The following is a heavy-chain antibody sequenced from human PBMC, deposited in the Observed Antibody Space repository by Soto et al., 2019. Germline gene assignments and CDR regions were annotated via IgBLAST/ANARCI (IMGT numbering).Heavy chain of an antibody. CDR2: INAGNGNT. J-gene: IGHJ4*01. CDR1: GYFFTSYA. D-gene: IGHD2-21*02. Sequence: ASVKVSCKVSGYFFTSYAIHWVRQAPGQSLEWMGWINAGNGNTKYSQKFQGRITITRDTSANTVYMELSSLRSEDTAIYYCARNPSVVVVTASHFDYWGHGTLVTVS. V-gene: IGHV1-3*01. CDR3: ARNPSVVVVTASHFDY.